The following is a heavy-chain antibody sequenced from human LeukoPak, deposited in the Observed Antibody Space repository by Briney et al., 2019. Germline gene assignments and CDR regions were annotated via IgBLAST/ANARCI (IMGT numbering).Heavy chain of an antibody. CDR3: AIHYYVSSGYSPFAY. V-gene: IGHV4-59*01. D-gene: IGHD3-22*01. J-gene: IGHJ4*02. CDR2: IYYSGST. Sequence: KPSETLSLTCTVSGGSISSYYWSWIRQPPGKGLEWIGYIYYSGSTNYNPSLKSRVTMSVDTSKNQFSLKLSSVTAADTAVYYCAIHYYVSSGYSPFAYWGRETLVPVPS. CDR1: GGSISSYY.